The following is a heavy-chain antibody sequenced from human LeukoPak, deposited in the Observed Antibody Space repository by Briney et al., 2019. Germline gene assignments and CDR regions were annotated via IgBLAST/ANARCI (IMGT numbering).Heavy chain of an antibody. CDR1: GFTFSSYG. V-gene: IGHV3-33*01. Sequence: GGSLRLSCAASGFTFSSYGMHWVRQAPGKGLEWVAVIWYDGSNKYYADSVKGRFTISRDNSKNTLYLQMNSLRAEDTAVYYCAREACRHYDFWSGRLGYHGMDVWGQGTTVTVSS. CDR3: AREACRHYDFWSGRLGYHGMDV. J-gene: IGHJ6*02. D-gene: IGHD3-3*01. CDR2: IWYDGSNK.